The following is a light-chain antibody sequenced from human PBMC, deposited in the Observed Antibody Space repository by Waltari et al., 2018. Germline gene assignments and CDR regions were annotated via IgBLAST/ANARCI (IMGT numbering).Light chain of an antibody. CDR1: QSISRY. V-gene: IGKV3-20*01. Sequence: EVVLTQSPGTLPLSPVERATLFCRASQSISRYLVWYQQKPGQAPRLLIYGASIRAACIPDRFSGSGSGTDFTLSISRLEPEDFAVYYCQNHERLPATFGQGTRVEIK. CDR2: GAS. CDR3: QNHERLPAT. J-gene: IGKJ1*01.